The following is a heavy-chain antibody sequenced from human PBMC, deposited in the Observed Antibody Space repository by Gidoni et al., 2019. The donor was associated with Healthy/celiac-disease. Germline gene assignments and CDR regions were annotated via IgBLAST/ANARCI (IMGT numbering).Heavy chain of an antibody. CDR1: GFTFSSYG. J-gene: IGHJ4*02. CDR2: ISYDGSNK. V-gene: IGHV3-30*18. CDR3: AKDEYSSSLADY. Sequence: QVQLVESGGGVVQPGRSLRLSWAASGFTFSSYGMHWVRQAPGKGLEWVAVISYDGSNKYYADSVKGRFTISRDNSKNTLYLQMNSLRAEDTAVYYCAKDEYSSSLADYWGQGTLVTVSS. D-gene: IGHD6-6*01.